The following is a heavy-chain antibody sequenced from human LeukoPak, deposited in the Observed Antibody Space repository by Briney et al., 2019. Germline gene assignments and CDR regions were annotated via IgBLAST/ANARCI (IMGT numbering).Heavy chain of an antibody. V-gene: IGHV4-59*01. CDR3: ARNYDDYSSSPDYFDY. J-gene: IGHJ4*02. Sequence: PSETPSLTCTVSGGSSSSYYWSWIRQPPGKGLEWIGYIYYSGSTNYNPSLKSRVTISVDTSKNQFSLKLSSVTAADTAVYYCARNYDDYSSSPDYFDYWGQGTLVTVSS. D-gene: IGHD6-6*01. CDR1: GGSSSSYY. CDR2: IYYSGST.